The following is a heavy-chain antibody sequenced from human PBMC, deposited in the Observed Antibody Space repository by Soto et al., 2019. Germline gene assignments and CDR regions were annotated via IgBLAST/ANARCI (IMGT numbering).Heavy chain of an antibody. CDR2: ISYDGSNK. CDR1: GFTFSSYG. J-gene: IGHJ4*02. D-gene: IGHD2-15*01. V-gene: IGHV3-30*18. CDR3: AKDSSSVAVDY. Sequence: QAQLVESGGGVVQPGRSLRLSCAASGFTFSSYGMHWVRQAPGKGLEWVAVISYDGSNKYYADSVKGRFTISRDNSKNTLYLQMNSLRAEDTAVYYSAKDSSSVAVDYWGQGTLVTVSS.